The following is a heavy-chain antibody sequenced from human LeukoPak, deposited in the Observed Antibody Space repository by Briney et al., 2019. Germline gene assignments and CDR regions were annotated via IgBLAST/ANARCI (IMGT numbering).Heavy chain of an antibody. V-gene: IGHV4-59*12. Sequence: SETLSLTCTVSGGSISSYYWSWIRQPPGKGLEWIGYIYYSGSTYYNPSLKSRVTISVDTSKNQFSLKLSSVTAADTAVYYCASGTINSSSSPNYYYYYYYMDVWGKGTTVTVSS. J-gene: IGHJ6*03. CDR3: ASGTINSSSSPNYYYYYYYMDV. CDR1: GGSISSYY. CDR2: IYYSGST. D-gene: IGHD6-6*01.